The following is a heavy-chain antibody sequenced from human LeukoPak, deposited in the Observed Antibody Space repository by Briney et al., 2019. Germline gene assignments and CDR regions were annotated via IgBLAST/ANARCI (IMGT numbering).Heavy chain of an antibody. CDR3: ARAPGNWGFDY. D-gene: IGHD7-27*01. CDR2: IIPILGIA. J-gene: IGHJ4*02. CDR1: GGTFSSYA. V-gene: IGHV1-69*04. Sequence: SVKVSCKASGGTFSSYAISWVRQAPGQGLEWMGRIIPILGIANYAQKFQGRVTITAGKSTSTAYMELSSLRSEDTAVYYCARAPGNWGFDYWGQGTLVTVSS.